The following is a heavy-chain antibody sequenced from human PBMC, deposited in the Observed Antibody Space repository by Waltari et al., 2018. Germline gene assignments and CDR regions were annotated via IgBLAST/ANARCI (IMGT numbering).Heavy chain of an antibody. CDR3: ARDPRAAVAGEAESFQD. D-gene: IGHD6-19*01. V-gene: IGHV3-53*01. Sequence: VREGPGKGRELDLTVYSDGDRYYADSVRCGFTIFRNKSKNTLYLQMTSLRGEYTAVYYCARDPRAAVAGEAESFQDWGHGTLVTVSS. CDR2: VYSDGDR. J-gene: IGHJ1*01.